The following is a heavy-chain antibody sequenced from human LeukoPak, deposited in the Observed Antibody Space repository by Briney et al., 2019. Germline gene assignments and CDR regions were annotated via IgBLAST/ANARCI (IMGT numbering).Heavy chain of an antibody. Sequence: SETLSLTCTVSGGSISSGGYYWSWIRQHPGKGLEWIGYIYYSGSTYYNPSLKSRVTISVDTSKNQFSLKLSSVTAADTAVYYCARAPPPQDIVAPGAALDIWGQGTMVTVSS. J-gene: IGHJ3*02. V-gene: IGHV4-31*03. D-gene: IGHD5-12*01. CDR1: GGSISSGGYY. CDR2: IYYSGST. CDR3: ARAPPPQDIVAPGAALDI.